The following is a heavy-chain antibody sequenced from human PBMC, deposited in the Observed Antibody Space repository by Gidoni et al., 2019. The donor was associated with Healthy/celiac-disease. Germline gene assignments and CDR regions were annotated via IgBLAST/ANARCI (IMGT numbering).Heavy chain of an antibody. J-gene: IGHJ4*02. D-gene: IGHD3-10*01. V-gene: IGHV3-48*02. CDR2: ISSSSSTI. CDR1: GFTFSRYS. CDR3: ARSLQAYYYGSGSYYTYTYYFDY. Sequence: EVQLVESGGGLVQPGGSLRLSCAASGFTFSRYSMNWVRQAPGKGLEWVSYISSSSSTIYYADSVKGRFTISRDNAKNSLYLQMNSLRDEDTAVYYCARSLQAYYYGSGSYYTYTYYFDYWGQGTLVTVSS.